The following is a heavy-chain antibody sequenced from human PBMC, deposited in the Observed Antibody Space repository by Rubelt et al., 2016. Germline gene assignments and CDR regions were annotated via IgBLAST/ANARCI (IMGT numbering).Heavy chain of an antibody. J-gene: IGHJ6*02. Sequence: GFTFSSYNMNWVRQAPGKELEWVSYISSSSSTIYYADSVKGRFTISRDNSKNTLYLQMNSLRAEDTAVYYCASSIVVVPAANYYYGMDVWGQGTTVTVSS. CDR2: ISSSSSTI. CDR1: GFTFSSYN. V-gene: IGHV3-48*01. CDR3: ASSIVVVPAANYYYGMDV. D-gene: IGHD2-2*01.